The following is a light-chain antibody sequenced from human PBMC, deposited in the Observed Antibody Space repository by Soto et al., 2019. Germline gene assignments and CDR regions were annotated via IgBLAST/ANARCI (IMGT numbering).Light chain of an antibody. Sequence: DIQMTQSQSSLSASLGDRVTITCRASQGISNYLAWYQKKPGKVPKLLIYAASTLQSGSTSRFSGSGSGTDVTLTISSLQPEDVATYYCQKYNSAPRTFGQGTKVEIK. CDR2: AAS. J-gene: IGKJ1*01. CDR1: QGISNY. V-gene: IGKV1-27*01. CDR3: QKYNSAPRT.